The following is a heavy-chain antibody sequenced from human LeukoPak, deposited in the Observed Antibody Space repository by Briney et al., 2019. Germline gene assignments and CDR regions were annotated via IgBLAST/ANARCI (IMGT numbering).Heavy chain of an antibody. V-gene: IGHV4-38-2*02. CDR3: ARQGYCSSTSCYSFFSDY. Sequence: PSETLSLTCTVSGYSISSGYYWGWIRQPPGKGLEWIGSIYHSGSTYYNPSLKSRVTISVDTSKNQFSLKLSSVTAADTAVYYCARQGYCSSTSCYSFFSDYWGQGTLVTVSS. D-gene: IGHD2-2*01. J-gene: IGHJ4*02. CDR2: IYHSGST. CDR1: GYSISSGYY.